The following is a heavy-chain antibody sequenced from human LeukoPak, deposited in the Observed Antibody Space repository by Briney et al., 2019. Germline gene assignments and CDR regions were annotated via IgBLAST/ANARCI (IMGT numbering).Heavy chain of an antibody. CDR2: IYYTGST. CDR3: ASFSGTSRFEY. CDR1: GGSISWYY. Sequence: PSETLSLTCTASGGSISWYYWSWIRQPPGKGLEWIGYIYYTGSTNYNPSLKSRVTISVDTPRDDFSLKLTSVTAADTAVYYCASFSGTSRFEYWGQGILVTVSS. D-gene: IGHD1-26*01. J-gene: IGHJ4*02. V-gene: IGHV4-59*01.